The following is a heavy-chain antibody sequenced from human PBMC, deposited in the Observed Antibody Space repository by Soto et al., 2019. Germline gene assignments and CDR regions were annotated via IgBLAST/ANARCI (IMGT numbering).Heavy chain of an antibody. CDR1: GFSLTTSGVG. Sequence: QITLKESGPTLVEPTQTLTLTCSFSGFSLTTSGVGVGWLRRAPGKALECLGIIYWDDDRRYNPSLKDRLTITKDTSKNQVVLSMTYMEPVDTATYYCAHRGPYCTSWDVGWFDSWGQGTLVTVS. D-gene: IGHD1-26*01. V-gene: IGHV2-5*02. CDR3: AHRGPYCTSWDVGWFDS. CDR2: IYWDDDR. J-gene: IGHJ5*01.